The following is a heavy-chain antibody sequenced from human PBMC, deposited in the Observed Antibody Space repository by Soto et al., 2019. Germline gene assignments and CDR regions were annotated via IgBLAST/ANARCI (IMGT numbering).Heavy chain of an antibody. Sequence: SVKVSCKASGGTFSSYAISWVRQAPGQGLEWMGGIIPIFGTANYAQKFQGRVTITADESTSTAYMELSSLRSEDTAVYYCARERVAVAGTIYYYGMDVWGQGTTVTAP. D-gene: IGHD6-19*01. J-gene: IGHJ6*02. CDR1: GGTFSSYA. CDR2: IIPIFGTA. CDR3: ARERVAVAGTIYYYGMDV. V-gene: IGHV1-69*13.